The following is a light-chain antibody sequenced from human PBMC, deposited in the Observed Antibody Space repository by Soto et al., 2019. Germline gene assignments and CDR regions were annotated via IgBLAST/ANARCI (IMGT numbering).Light chain of an antibody. CDR3: HQYGSSPFT. Sequence: EVVLTQSPATLSLSPGESATLSCRAKRSVSANYLAWYQQKPGQAPRLLIYGASSRATGIPDRFSGSGSGTDFTLTISTLEPEDFAVFYCHQYGSSPFTFGPGTKVDIK. CDR2: GAS. CDR1: RSVSANY. V-gene: IGKV3-20*01. J-gene: IGKJ3*01.